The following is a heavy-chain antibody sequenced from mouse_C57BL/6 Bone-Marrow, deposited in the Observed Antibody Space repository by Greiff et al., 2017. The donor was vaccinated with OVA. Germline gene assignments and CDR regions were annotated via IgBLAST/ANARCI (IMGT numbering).Heavy chain of an antibody. CDR3: ARLDSSGFYYAMDY. D-gene: IGHD3-2*02. V-gene: IGHV1-12*01. CDR2: IYPGNGDT. J-gene: IGHJ4*01. CDR1: GYTFTSYN. Sequence: SGAELVRPGASVKMSCKASGYTFTSYNMHWVKQTPRQGLEWIGAIYPGNGDTSYNQKFKGKATLTVDKSSSTAYMQLSSLTSEDSAVYFCARLDSSGFYYAMDYWGQGTSVTVSS.